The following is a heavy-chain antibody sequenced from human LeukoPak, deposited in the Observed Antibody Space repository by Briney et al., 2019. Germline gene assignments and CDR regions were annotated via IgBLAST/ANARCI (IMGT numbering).Heavy chain of an antibody. Sequence: GGSLRLSCAASGFTFTNYNMNWVRQAPGKGLVWVSYINIGSSSTNYADSVKGRFTISRDNAKNTLFLQMNSLRADDTAVYYCARGWDIVPTFDFGGRGPVLSVP. CDR2: INIGSSST. CDR3: ARGWDIVPTFDF. V-gene: IGHV3-48*04. J-gene: IGHJ5*01. CDR1: GFTFTNYN. D-gene: IGHD5-12*01.